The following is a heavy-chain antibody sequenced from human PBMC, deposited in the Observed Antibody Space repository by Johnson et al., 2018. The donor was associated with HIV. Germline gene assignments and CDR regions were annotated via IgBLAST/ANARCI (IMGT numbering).Heavy chain of an antibody. CDR3: ARSTYCGGDCYSVAFDI. CDR2: ISSSGSTI. D-gene: IGHD2-21*01. J-gene: IGHJ3*02. CDR1: GFSFSDYY. V-gene: IGHV3-11*04. Sequence: QVQLVESGGGLVKPGGSLRLSCAASGFSFSDYYMSWIRQAPWKGLELVSYISSSGSTIYYADSVKGRFTISRDKAKNSLYLQMNSLRAEDTAVYYCARSTYCGGDCYSVAFDIWGQGTMVTVSS.